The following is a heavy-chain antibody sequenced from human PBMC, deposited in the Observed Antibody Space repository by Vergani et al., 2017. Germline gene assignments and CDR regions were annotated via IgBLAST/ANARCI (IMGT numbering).Heavy chain of an antibody. J-gene: IGHJ6*02. V-gene: IGHV4-34*01. CDR1: GGSFSGYY. D-gene: IGHD6-25*01. Sequence: QVQLQQWGAGLLKPSETLSLTCAVYGGSFSGYYWSWIRQPPGKGLEWIGEINHSGSTNYNPSLRSRVTITVDTSKNQFSLKLSSVTAADTAVYYFARGLTAAGRGYYYYYGMDVWGQGTTVTVSS. CDR3: ARGLTAAGRGYYYYYGMDV. CDR2: INHSGST.